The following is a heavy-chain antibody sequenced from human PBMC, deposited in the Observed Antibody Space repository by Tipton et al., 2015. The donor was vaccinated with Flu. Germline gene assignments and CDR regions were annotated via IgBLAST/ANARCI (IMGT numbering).Heavy chain of an antibody. CDR1: GFTFSRYA. CDR3: AKVIPEKVAGLDY. J-gene: IGHJ4*02. D-gene: IGHD6-19*01. Sequence: SGFTFSRYAMSWVRQAPGKRLEWISAISGGGGDTYYADSVKGRFTISRDNSKNTLYLRMNSLRADDTAIYYCAKVIPEKVAGLDYWGQGTLVTVSS. CDR2: ISGGGGDT. V-gene: IGHV3-23*01.